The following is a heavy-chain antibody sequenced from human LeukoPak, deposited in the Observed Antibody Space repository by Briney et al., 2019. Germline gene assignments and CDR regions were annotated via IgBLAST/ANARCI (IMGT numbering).Heavy chain of an antibody. D-gene: IGHD6-13*01. CDR2: INPNSGGP. J-gene: IGHJ4*02. V-gene: IGHV1-2*02. Sequence: ASVKVSCKASGYTFTGYYIHWVRQAPGQGLEWMGWINPNSGGPNYVQQFQGRVTLTRDLSITTAYMELSSLRFDDTAVYYCARSGGGGSWYDLDYWGQGALVTVS. CDR1: GYTFTGYY. CDR3: ARSGGGGSWYDLDY.